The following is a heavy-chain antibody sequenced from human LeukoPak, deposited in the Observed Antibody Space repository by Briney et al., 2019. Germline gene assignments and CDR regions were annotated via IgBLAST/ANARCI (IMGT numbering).Heavy chain of an antibody. Sequence: NPSETLSLTCAVYGGSFSGYYWSWIRQPPGKGLEWIGEINHSGSTNYNPSLKSRVTISVDTSKNQFSLRLRSVTAADTAIYYCARAETYSSGWYDAFFDYWGQGTLVTVSS. CDR3: ARAETYSSGWYDAFFDY. J-gene: IGHJ4*02. V-gene: IGHV4-34*01. CDR2: INHSGST. D-gene: IGHD6-19*01. CDR1: GGSFSGYY.